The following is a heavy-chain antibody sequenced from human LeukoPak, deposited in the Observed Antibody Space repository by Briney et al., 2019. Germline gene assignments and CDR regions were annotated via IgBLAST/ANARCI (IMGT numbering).Heavy chain of an antibody. D-gene: IGHD6-13*01. CDR3: ARATVNRQRGFGRSAAGIFDY. J-gene: IGHJ4*02. V-gene: IGHV6-1*01. CDR1: GDSVSSNSAA. Sequence: SQTLSLTCAISGDSVSSNSAAWNWIRQSPSRGLEWLGRTYYRSKWYNDYAVSVKSRITINPDTSKNQFSLQLNSVTPEDTAVYYCARATVNRQRGFGRSAAGIFDYWGQGTLVTVSS. CDR2: TYYRSKWYN.